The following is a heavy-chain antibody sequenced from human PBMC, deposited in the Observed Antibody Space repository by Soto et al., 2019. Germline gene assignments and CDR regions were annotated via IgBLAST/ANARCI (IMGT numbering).Heavy chain of an antibody. CDR2: ISGSGGST. CDR3: AKDLVLLPEYYFDY. CDR1: GFTYSYYW. D-gene: IGHD1-26*01. V-gene: IGHV3-23*01. Sequence: HPGGSLRLSCVASGFTYSYYWMSWVRQAPGKGLEWVSAISGSGGSTYYADSVKGRFTISRDNSKNTLYLQMNSLRAEDTAVYYCAKDLVLLPEYYFDYWGQGTLVTVSS. J-gene: IGHJ4*02.